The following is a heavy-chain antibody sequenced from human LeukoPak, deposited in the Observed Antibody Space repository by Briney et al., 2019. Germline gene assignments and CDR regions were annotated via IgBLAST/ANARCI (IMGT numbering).Heavy chain of an antibody. V-gene: IGHV4-59*02. CDR3: AGTAVAAFTI. Sequence: SETLSLTCIVSGGSVNNYYWSWIRQPPGKGLEWIGYVYFTGRTNYNPSLKSRVTLSIDTSKNQFSLKLTSVTAADTAVYYCAGTAVAAFTIWGQGTMVTVSS. CDR2: VYFTGRT. CDR1: GGSVNNYY. J-gene: IGHJ3*02. D-gene: IGHD6-19*01.